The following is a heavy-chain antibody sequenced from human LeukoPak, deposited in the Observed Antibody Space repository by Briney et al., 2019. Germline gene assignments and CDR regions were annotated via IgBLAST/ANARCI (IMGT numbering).Heavy chain of an antibody. CDR3: ARGPKTIAARGHDY. CDR1: GYTFTGYL. V-gene: IGHV1-2*02. Sequence: ASVKVSCKAYGYTFTGYLMHWVRPPPGGGGEWVGWINHNSGGTNYAQKFQGRVTMTRDTSISTAYMELSRLRSEDTAVYYCARGPKTIAARGHDYWGQRTLVTVSP. D-gene: IGHD6-25*01. CDR2: INHNSGGT. J-gene: IGHJ4*02.